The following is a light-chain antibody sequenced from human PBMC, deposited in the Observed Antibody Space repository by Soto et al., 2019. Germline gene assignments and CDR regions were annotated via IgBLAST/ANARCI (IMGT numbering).Light chain of an antibody. V-gene: IGLV1-47*01. CDR3: TVWDDSLGGRL. CDR1: SSNIEVNY. CDR2: RNN. J-gene: IGLJ2*01. Sequence: QSVLTQPPSASGTPGQRVTISCSGASSNIEVNYVYWYQKLPGTAPRLLIYRNNQRPSRVPDRFSGSKSGTSASLAISAFRSEDEADYYCTVWDDSLGGRLFGGGTKLTVL.